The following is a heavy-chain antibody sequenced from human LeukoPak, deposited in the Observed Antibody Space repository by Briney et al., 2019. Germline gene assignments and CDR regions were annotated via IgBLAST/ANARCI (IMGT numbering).Heavy chain of an antibody. CDR2: ISYDGSNK. V-gene: IGHV3-30*03. J-gene: IGHJ4*02. CDR3: VTMVRGVNFY. D-gene: IGHD3-10*01. Sequence: GALRISCATSGFTLSRYGMHRVRQAPGQGLEWVAVISYDGSNKYYADSVKGRFTISRDNSKNTLYLQMNSLRAEDTAVYYCVTMVRGVNFYWGQGTLVTVSS. CDR1: GFTLSRYG.